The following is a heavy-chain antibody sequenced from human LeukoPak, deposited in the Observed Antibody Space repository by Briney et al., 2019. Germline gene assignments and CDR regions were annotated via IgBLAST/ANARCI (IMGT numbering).Heavy chain of an antibody. J-gene: IGHJ4*02. CDR2: ISSSGSTI. D-gene: IGHD1-26*01. CDR1: GFTFSSYE. CDR3: AKDWWYSGSFLQPVMH. V-gene: IGHV3-48*03. Sequence: GGSLRLSCAASGFTFSSYEMNWVRQAPGKGLEWVSYISSSGSTIYYADSVKGRFTISRDNSKNTLYLHMNSLRAEDTAVYYCAKDWWYSGSFLQPVMHWGQGTLVTVSS.